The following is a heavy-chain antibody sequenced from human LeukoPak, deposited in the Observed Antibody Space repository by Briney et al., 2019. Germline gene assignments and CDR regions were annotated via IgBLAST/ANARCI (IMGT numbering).Heavy chain of an antibody. CDR3: ARAYDASGSRIEY. Sequence: SETLSLTCTASGGSISTFYWSWIRQPPGKGLEWIGFIFFSGNTNYNPSLKSRVTISVDTSKNQFSLKLSSVTAADTAVYYCARAYDASGSRIEYWGQGTLVTVSA. V-gene: IGHV4-59*01. CDR1: GGSISTFY. J-gene: IGHJ4*02. D-gene: IGHD3-22*01. CDR2: IFFSGNT.